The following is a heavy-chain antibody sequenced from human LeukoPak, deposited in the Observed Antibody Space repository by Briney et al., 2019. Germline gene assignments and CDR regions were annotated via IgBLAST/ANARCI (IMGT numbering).Heavy chain of an antibody. D-gene: IGHD3-22*01. CDR2: IYSGGST. CDR1: GFTVSSNY. Sequence: GGSLRLSCAASGFTVSSNYMSWVRQAPGKGLEWVSVIYSGGSTYYADSVKGRFTISRDNSKNTLYLQMNSLRAEDTAVYYCARMRDSSGYFDYWGQGTQVTVSS. V-gene: IGHV3-66*01. CDR3: ARMRDSSGYFDY. J-gene: IGHJ4*02.